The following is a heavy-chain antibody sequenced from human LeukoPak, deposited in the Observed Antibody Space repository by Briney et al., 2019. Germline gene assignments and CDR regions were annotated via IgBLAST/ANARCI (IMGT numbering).Heavy chain of an antibody. V-gene: IGHV1-2*02. CDR3: ARGGDGYNLYIEDY. D-gene: IGHD5-24*01. CDR1: GYTFTGYY. J-gene: IGHJ4*02. Sequence: ASVKVSCKASGYTFTGYYMHWVRQAPGQGLEWMGWINPNSGGTSYAQKFQGRVTMTRDTSISTAYMELSRLRSDDTAVYYCARGGDGYNLYIEDYWGQGTLVTVSS. CDR2: INPNSGGT.